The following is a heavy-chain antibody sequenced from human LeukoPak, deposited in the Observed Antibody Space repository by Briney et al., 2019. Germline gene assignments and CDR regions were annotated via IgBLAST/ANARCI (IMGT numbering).Heavy chain of an antibody. CDR2: IYYSGST. CDR3: ARLKSALLWFGELLSYYFDY. J-gene: IGHJ4*02. V-gene: IGHV4-39*01. Sequence: PGGSLRLSCTVSGGSISSSSYYWGWIRQPPGKGLEWIGSIYYSGSTYYNPSLKSRVTISADTSKNQFSLKLSSVTAADTAVYYCARLKSALLWFGELLSYYFDYWGQGTLVTVSS. D-gene: IGHD3-10*01. CDR1: GGSISSSSYY.